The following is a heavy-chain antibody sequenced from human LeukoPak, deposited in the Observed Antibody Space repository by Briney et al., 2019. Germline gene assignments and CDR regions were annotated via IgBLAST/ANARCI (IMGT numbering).Heavy chain of an antibody. D-gene: IGHD3-3*01. V-gene: IGHV4-59*01. J-gene: IGHJ6*03. CDR1: GGSISSYY. Sequence: SETLSLTRTVSGGSISSYYWSWIRQPPGKGLEWIGYIYYSGSTNYNPSLKSRVTISVDTSKNQFSLKLSSVTAADTAVYYCARAKYLEWLLSSHYYYYMDVWGKGTTVTVSS. CDR3: ARAKYLEWLLSSHYYYYMDV. CDR2: IYYSGST.